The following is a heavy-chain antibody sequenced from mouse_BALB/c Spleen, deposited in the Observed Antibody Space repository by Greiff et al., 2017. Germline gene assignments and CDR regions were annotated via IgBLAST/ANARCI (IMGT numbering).Heavy chain of an antibody. V-gene: IGHV1-87*01. Sequence: VKLMESGAELARPGASVKLSCKASGYTFTSYWMQWVKQRPGQGLEWIGAIYPGDGDTRYTQKFKGKATLTADKSSSTAYMQLSSLASEDSAVYYCASGDYAYYAMDYWGQGTSVTVSS. D-gene: IGHD2-4*01. CDR1: GYTFTSYW. CDR3: ASGDYAYYAMDY. J-gene: IGHJ4*01. CDR2: IYPGDGDT.